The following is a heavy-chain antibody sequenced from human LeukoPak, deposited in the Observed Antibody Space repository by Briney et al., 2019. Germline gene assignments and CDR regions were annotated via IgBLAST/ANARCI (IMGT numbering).Heavy chain of an antibody. J-gene: IGHJ4*02. CDR3: ARDRSGGVVDFDY. V-gene: IGHV1-2*06. D-gene: IGHD2-15*01. CDR2: INPNSGGT. CDR1: GYTFTGYY. Sequence: GASVKVSCKASGYTFTGYYMHWVRQAPGQGLEWMGRINPNSGGTNYAQKFQGRVTMTRDTSISTAYLELSRLRSDDTAVYYCARDRSGGVVDFDYWGQGTLVTVSS.